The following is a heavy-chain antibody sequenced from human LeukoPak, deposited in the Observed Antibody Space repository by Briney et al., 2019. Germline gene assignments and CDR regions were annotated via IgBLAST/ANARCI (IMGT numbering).Heavy chain of an antibody. CDR1: GFTFSSYS. CDR2: ISSSSYI. D-gene: IGHD6-13*01. J-gene: IGHJ4*02. Sequence: PGGSLRLSCAASGFTFSSYSMNWVRRAPGKGLEWVSSISSSSYIYYADSVKGRFTISRDNAKNSLYLQMNSLRAEDTAVYYCARRSAAGFDYWGQGTLVTVSS. CDR3: ARRSAAGFDY. V-gene: IGHV3-21*01.